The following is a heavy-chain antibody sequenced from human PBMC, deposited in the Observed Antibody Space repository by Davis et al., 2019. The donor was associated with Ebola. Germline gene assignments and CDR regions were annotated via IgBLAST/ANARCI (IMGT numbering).Heavy chain of an antibody. V-gene: IGHV4-34*12. D-gene: IGHD1-1*01. CDR1: GESFTGHL. J-gene: IGHJ5*02. Sequence: SETLSLTCAVYGESFTGHLWSWIRQPPGKGLEWPGAIIQGGVTNYSPSLKSRVIISLDTSKNQFSLTLNPVDAADTAVYYCARTSLTSILPSGLGYTYFAPWGQGTPVTVSS. CDR2: IIQGGVT. CDR3: ARTSLTSILPSGLGYTYFAP.